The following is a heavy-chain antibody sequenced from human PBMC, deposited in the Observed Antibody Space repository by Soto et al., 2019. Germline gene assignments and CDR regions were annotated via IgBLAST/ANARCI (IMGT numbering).Heavy chain of an antibody. D-gene: IGHD6-19*01. CDR3: ARELAVAGYDY. J-gene: IGHJ4*02. V-gene: IGHV3-48*01. CDR2: ISSSSSTI. Sequence: GGSLRLSCAASGFTFRSYSMNWVRQAPGKGLEWVSYISSSSSTIYYADSVKGRFTISRDNAKNSLYLQMNSLRAEDTAVYYCARELAVAGYDYWGQGTLVTVSS. CDR1: GFTFRSYS.